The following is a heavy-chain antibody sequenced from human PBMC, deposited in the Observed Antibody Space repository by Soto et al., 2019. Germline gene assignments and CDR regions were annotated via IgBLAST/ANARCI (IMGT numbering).Heavy chain of an antibody. J-gene: IGHJ6*02. CDR1: GGTFSSYA. Sequence: QVQLVQSGAEVKKPGSSVKVSCKASGGTFSSYAISWVRQAPGQGLEWMGGIIPIFGTANYAQKFQGRVTITADESTSTAYMELSSLRSEDTAVYYCASTQVVTQPPHYYYYGMDVWGQGTTVTVSS. CDR3: ASTQVVTQPPHYYYYGMDV. V-gene: IGHV1-69*12. D-gene: IGHD2-21*02. CDR2: IIPIFGTA.